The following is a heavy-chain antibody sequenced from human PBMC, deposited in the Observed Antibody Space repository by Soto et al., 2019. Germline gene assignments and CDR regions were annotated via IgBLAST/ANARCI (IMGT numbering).Heavy chain of an antibody. Sequence: ASETLSLTCAIYGGSFSNNHHTWIRQPPGKGLEWIGELNHAGSTHYNPSLKSRVSISVDTSKSQFSLKLSSVTAADTAVYYCSYSNYVRDYWGQGTLVTVS. D-gene: IGHD4-4*01. V-gene: IGHV4-34*01. CDR2: LNHAGST. CDR1: GGSFSNNH. CDR3: SYSNYVRDY. J-gene: IGHJ4*02.